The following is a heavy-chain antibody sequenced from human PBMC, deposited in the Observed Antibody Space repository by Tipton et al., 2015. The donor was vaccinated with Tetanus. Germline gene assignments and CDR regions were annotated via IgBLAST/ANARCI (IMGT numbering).Heavy chain of an antibody. CDR1: GGSLNTFY. CDR2: VYSGGST. V-gene: IGHV4-4*07. D-gene: IGHD1-26*01. J-gene: IGHJ6*02. Sequence: LRLSCTVSGGSLNTFYWNWIRQPAGKGLEWIGRVYSGGSTNYNPSLKSRVTMSIDAAKNQFSLELTSVTAADTAVYYCARDFRERSGTYYSYYYTMDVWGQGTTVTVSS. CDR3: ARDFRERSGTYYSYYYTMDV.